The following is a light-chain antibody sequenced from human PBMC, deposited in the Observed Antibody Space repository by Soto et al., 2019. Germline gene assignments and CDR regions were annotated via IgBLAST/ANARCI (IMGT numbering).Light chain of an antibody. J-gene: IGLJ2*01. CDR3: CSYAGSSTLV. V-gene: IGLV2-23*01. CDR1: SSDVGSYNL. CDR2: EGS. Sequence: QSALTQPASVSGSPGQSITISCTGTSSDVGSYNLVSWYQQHPGKAPKLMIYEGSKRPSGVSNRFSGSKSGNTASLTISGLQDEEEADYYCCSYAGSSTLVFGGGTKVTVL.